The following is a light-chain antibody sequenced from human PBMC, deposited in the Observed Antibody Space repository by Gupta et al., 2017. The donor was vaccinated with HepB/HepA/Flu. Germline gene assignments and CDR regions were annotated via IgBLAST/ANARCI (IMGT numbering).Light chain of an antibody. J-gene: IGLJ1*01. CDR3: AAGDDIRRSYV. CDR1: RSNVGSNY. CDR2: KNA. Sequence: QSALIQPPSASGTPGQRVTISCSGSRSNVGSNYVSCYQQLPAAAPKLLIYKNAERPSVVPDRFSGSKSDTSASLARSGLRSEDEADYYCAAGDDIRRSYVFGGGTKFIVL. V-gene: IGLV1-47*01.